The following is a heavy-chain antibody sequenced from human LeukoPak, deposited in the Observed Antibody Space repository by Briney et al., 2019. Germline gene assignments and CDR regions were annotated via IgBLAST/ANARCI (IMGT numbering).Heavy chain of an antibody. CDR2: IYGSGIT. V-gene: IGHV4-4*07. J-gene: IGHJ5*02. Sequence: PSETLSLTCTVSGGSLSNYYWSWVRQPAGKGLEWIGRIYGSGITDYNASLRSRVTISVDTSKNQFSLKLSSVTAADTAVYYCATQGARNCSGGSCRYSWFDPWGQGTLVTVSS. CDR3: ATQGARNCSGGSCRYSWFDP. CDR1: GGSLSNYY. D-gene: IGHD2-15*01.